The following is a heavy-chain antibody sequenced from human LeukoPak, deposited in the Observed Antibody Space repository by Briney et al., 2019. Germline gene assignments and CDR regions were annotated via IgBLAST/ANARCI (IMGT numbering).Heavy chain of an antibody. D-gene: IGHD3-10*01. CDR2: IYYSGST. CDR1: GGSISSSNR. CDR3: ARHRFISKGFGELFRRDNWFDP. V-gene: IGHV4-4*02. Sequence: SGTLSLTCAVSGGSISSSNRWSWVRQPPGKGLEWIGYIYYSGSTNYNPSLKSRVTISVDTSKNQFSLKLSSVTAADTAVYYCARHRFISKGFGELFRRDNWFDPWGQGTLVTVSS. J-gene: IGHJ5*02.